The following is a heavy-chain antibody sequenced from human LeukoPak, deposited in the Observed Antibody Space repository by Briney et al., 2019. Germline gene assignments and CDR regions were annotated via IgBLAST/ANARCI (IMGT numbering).Heavy chain of an antibody. V-gene: IGHV3-21*01. CDR2: ISGTSTYI. D-gene: IGHD5-24*01. CDR3: VRDHQLRDPGC. J-gene: IGHJ4*02. Sequence: GGSLRLSCATSGFTFDKYFIHWVRQAPGKGLDWVSSISGTSTYIDYADSVKGRFTISRDNAKNSLYLQMNSLRVEDTAVYYCVRDHQLRDPGCWGQGTLVTVSS. CDR1: GFTFDKYF.